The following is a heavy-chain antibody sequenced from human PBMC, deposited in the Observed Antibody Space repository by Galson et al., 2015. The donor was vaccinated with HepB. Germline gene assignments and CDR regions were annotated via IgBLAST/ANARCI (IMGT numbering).Heavy chain of an antibody. CDR2: IRGSDARDGGDTI. CDR3: AKGGGGGAFDN. CDR1: GFTFRSYG. D-gene: IGHD3-16*01. V-gene: IGHV3-23*01. Sequence: SLRLSCAASGFTFRSYGMNWVRQAPGRGLEWVSGIRGSDARDGGDTIYYADSVKGRFTISRDNSENTLYLQVNSLSADDTAVYYRAKGGGGGAFDNWGRGTMVTVSS. J-gene: IGHJ3*02.